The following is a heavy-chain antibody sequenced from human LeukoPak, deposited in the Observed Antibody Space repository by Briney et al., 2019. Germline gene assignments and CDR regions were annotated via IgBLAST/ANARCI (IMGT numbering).Heavy chain of an antibody. CDR3: ARDLYGDYSIDY. CDR1: GFTFSSYA. J-gene: IGHJ4*02. CDR2: ISYDGSNK. D-gene: IGHD4-17*01. Sequence: GGSLRLSCAASGFTFSSYAMHWVRQAPGKGLEWVAVISYDGSNKYYADSVKGRFTISRDNSKNTLYLQMNSLRAEDTAMYYCARDLYGDYSIDYWGQGALVTVST. V-gene: IGHV3-30-3*01.